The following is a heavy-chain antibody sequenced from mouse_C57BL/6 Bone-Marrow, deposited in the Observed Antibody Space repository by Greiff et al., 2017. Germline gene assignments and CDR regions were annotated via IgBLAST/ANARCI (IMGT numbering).Heavy chain of an antibody. CDR1: GYTFTSYD. V-gene: IGHV1-85*01. J-gene: IGHJ3*01. D-gene: IGHD1-1*01. CDR3: ERSGITTVVAKECAY. Sequence: VQLQQSGPELVKPGASVKLSCKASGYTFTSYDIHWVKQRPGQGLEWIGWIYPRDGSTKYNEKFKGKATLTVDTSSSTAYMELHSLTSEDSAVYVCERSGITTVVAKECAYWGQGTLVTVSA. CDR2: IYPRDGST.